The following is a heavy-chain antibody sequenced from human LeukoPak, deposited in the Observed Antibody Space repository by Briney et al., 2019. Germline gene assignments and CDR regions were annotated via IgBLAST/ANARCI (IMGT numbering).Heavy chain of an antibody. CDR2: IRYDGSNK. J-gene: IGHJ3*02. Sequence: GGSLRLSCAASGFTFSSYGMHWVRQAPGKGLEWVAFIRYDGSNKYYADSVKGRFTISRDNSKNTLYLQMNSLRAEDTAVYYCATERSYYESPEGSVGAFDIWGPGTMVTVSS. D-gene: IGHD1-26*01. CDR1: GFTFSSYG. CDR3: ATERSYYESPEGSVGAFDI. V-gene: IGHV3-30*02.